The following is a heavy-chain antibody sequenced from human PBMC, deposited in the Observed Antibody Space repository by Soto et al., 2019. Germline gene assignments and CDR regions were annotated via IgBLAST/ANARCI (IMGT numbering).Heavy chain of an antibody. CDR2: IYYSGST. J-gene: IGHJ4*02. CDR3: ARSPQSGDFDY. D-gene: IGHD7-27*01. CDR1: GGSISSSSYY. V-gene: IGHV4-39*01. Sequence: SETLSLTCTVSGGSISSSSYYWGWIRQPPGKGLEWIGSIYYSGSTYYNPSLKSRVTISVDTSKNRFSLKLSSVTAADTAVYYCARSPQSGDFDYWGQGTLVTVSS.